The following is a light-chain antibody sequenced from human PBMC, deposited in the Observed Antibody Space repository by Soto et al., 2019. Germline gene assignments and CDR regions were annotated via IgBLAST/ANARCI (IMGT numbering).Light chain of an antibody. V-gene: IGKV3-15*01. CDR1: QSVRSN. Sequence: EIVMTQSPATLSVSPGERATLSCRASQSVRSNLAWYQQKPGQAPRLLIYGESTRATGIPARFSGSRAGTEFTLTISSLQSEDFAVSYCQQHNNWPYTFGQGTKVEIK. CDR2: GES. J-gene: IGKJ2*01. CDR3: QQHNNWPYT.